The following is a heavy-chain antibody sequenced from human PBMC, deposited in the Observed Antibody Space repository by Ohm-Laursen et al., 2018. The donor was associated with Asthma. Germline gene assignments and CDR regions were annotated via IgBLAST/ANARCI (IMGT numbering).Heavy chain of an antibody. J-gene: IGHJ6*02. V-gene: IGHV3-7*05. D-gene: IGHD4-11*01. CDR3: ARFGRDYRSHGMDV. Sequence: GSLRLSCAASGITFSDSYMTWIRQAPGKGPEWVAHIKEDGSEESYLASVKGRFTISRDNAKNSLYLQMNSLRAEDTAVYYCARFGRDYRSHGMDVWGQGTTVTVSS. CDR1: GITFSDSY. CDR2: IKEDGSEE.